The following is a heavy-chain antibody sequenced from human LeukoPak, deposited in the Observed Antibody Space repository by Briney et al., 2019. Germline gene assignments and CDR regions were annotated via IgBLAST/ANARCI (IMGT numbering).Heavy chain of an antibody. V-gene: IGHV3-30*18. CDR1: GFTFSSYG. Sequence: PGRSLRLSCAASGFTFSSYGMHWVRQAPGKGLEWVAIISYDGSDKYYADSVKGRFTISRDNSKNTLYLQMNSLRTEDTAVYYCAKDRGSSWYLYYFDDWGQGSLVGVSS. CDR2: ISYDGSDK. D-gene: IGHD6-13*01. J-gene: IGHJ4*02. CDR3: AKDRGSSWYLYYFDD.